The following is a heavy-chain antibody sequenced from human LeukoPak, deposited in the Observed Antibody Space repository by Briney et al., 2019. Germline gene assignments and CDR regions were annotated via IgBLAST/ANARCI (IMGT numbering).Heavy chain of an antibody. CDR3: ARDKYYYGSGSYYNYYYYYMDV. CDR1: GGSISSSSYY. J-gene: IGHJ6*03. CDR2: IYYSGST. Sequence: ASETLSLTCTVSGGSISSSSYYWGWIRQPPGKGLEWIGSIYYSGSTYYNPSLKSRVTISVDTSKNQFSLKLSSVTAADTAVYYCARDKYYYGSGSYYNYYYYYMDVWGKGTTVTVSS. V-gene: IGHV4-39*07. D-gene: IGHD3-10*01.